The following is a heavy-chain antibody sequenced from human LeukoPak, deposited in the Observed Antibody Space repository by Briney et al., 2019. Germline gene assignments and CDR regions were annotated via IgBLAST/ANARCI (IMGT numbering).Heavy chain of an antibody. D-gene: IGHD3-22*01. CDR2: IYYSGST. V-gene: IGHV4-39*01. CDR1: GGSISSSSYY. J-gene: IGHJ4*02. CDR3: ARQEFYDSSGYELDY. Sequence: SETLSLTCTVSGGSISSSSYYWGWIRQPPGKGLEWIGSIYYSGSTYYIPSLKSRVTISVDTSKNQFSLKLSSVTAADTAVYYCARQEFYDSSGYELDYWGQGTLVTVSS.